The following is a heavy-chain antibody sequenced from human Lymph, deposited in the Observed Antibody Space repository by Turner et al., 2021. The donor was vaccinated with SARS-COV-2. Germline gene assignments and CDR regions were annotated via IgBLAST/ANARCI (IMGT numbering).Heavy chain of an antibody. D-gene: IGHD1-1*01. J-gene: IGHJ6*02. CDR3: ARDLQLYGMDV. CDR2: ISVGGST. CDR1: GFTVSSNY. Sequence: ELQLLETGGGLIQPGGNLGPSCASAGFTVSSNYMNGVRQAPGTGLEWVSLISVGGSTYYADSVKGRFTISRDNSKNTLYLQMNSLRADDTAIYYCARDLQLYGMDVWCQGTTVTVSS. V-gene: IGHV3-53*02.